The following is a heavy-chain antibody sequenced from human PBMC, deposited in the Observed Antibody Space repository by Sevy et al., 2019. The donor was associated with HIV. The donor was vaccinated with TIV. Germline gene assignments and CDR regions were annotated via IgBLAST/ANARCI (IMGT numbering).Heavy chain of an antibody. J-gene: IGHJ5*02. CDR3: ARDAAEGPYGDTFFSNWFDA. V-gene: IGHV3-30*04. Sequence: GGSLRLSCAASGFTFSNYPMYWVRQAPGKGLEWVATISYDGNNKYYAESVKGRFTISRENSKNTLYLQMNTVRAEDTALYYCARDAAEGPYGDTFFSNWFDAWGQGTLVTVSS. CDR1: GFTFSNYP. CDR2: ISYDGNNK. D-gene: IGHD2-21*01.